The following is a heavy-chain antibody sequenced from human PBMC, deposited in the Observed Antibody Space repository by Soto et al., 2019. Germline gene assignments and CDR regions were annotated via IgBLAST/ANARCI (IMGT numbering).Heavy chain of an antibody. D-gene: IGHD4-17*01. J-gene: IGHJ4*02. CDR3: AKDQFQMTTVTTYDY. CDR1: GFTFSSYA. Sequence: GGSLRLSCAASGFTFSSYAMSWVRQAPGKGLEWVSAISGSGGSTYYADSVKGRFTISRDNSKNTLYLQMNSLRAEDTAVYYCAKDQFQMTTVTTYDYWGQGTLVTVSS. V-gene: IGHV3-23*01. CDR2: ISGSGGST.